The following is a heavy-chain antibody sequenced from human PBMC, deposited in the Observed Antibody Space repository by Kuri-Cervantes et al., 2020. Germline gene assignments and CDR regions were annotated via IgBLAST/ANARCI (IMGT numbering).Heavy chain of an antibody. D-gene: IGHD3-16*01. CDR2: ISSSSSYI. CDR3: ARARGGDY. J-gene: IGHJ4*02. Sequence: LSLTCAASGFTFSSYAMSWVRQAPGKGLEWVSSISSSSSYIYYADSVKGRFTISRDNAKNSLYLQMNSLRAEDTAVYYCARARGGDYWGQGTLVTVSS. CDR1: GFTFSSYA. V-gene: IGHV3-21*01.